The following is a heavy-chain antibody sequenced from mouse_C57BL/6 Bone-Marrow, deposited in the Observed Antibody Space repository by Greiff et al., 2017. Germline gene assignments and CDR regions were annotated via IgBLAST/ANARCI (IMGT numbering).Heavy chain of an antibody. CDR2: ILPGSGST. V-gene: IGHV1-9*01. J-gene: IGHJ2*01. CDR3: ARLTGTYYFDY. Sequence: VQLQQSGAELMKPGASVKISCKATGYTFSSYWIEWVKQRPGHGLEWIGEILPGSGSTNYNEKFKGKATFTADTSSNTAYMQLSSLTSEDSTVYYCARLTGTYYFDYWGQGTTLTVSS. CDR1: GYTFSSYW. D-gene: IGHD4-1*01.